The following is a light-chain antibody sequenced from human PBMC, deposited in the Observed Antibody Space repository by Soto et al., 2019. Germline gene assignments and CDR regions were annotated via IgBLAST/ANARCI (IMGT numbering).Light chain of an antibody. CDR3: QQRSNWQGAT. CDR2: EAS. CDR1: QSISGY. Sequence: EIVVTQYPATLSLSPGERATLSCRASQSISGYLGWYQQKPGQAPRLLIYEASRRATGIPDRFSGSGSGTDFTLTISRLETEDFAVYYCQQRSNWQGATFGGGTKVDIK. V-gene: IGKV3D-20*02. J-gene: IGKJ4*01.